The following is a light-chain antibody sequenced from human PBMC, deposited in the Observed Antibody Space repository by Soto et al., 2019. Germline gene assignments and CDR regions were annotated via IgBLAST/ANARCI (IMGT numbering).Light chain of an antibody. CDR3: QSFASSLSRVV. CDR1: STNVGADNY. J-gene: IGLJ2*01. V-gene: IGLV1-40*01. Sequence: QSALTQPPSVSGAPGQSVTISCSGTSTNVGADNYVPWYQQLPGTAPTLLIHGNINRPSGVPDRFSGSKSDTSASLAITGLQAEDEADYFCQSFASSLSRVVFGGGTKLTVL. CDR2: GNI.